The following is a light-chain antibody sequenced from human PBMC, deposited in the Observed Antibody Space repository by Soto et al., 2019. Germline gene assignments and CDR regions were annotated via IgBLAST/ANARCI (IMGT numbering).Light chain of an antibody. CDR1: SSNIGSNT. Sequence: QSVLTQPPSASGTPGQRVTISCSGSSSNIGSNTVNWYQQLPGAAPKVLIYNNDQRPSGVPDRFSGSKFGTTASLAIGGLQSEDAADYYCAAWDDSLNGSYVFGTGTNVTVL. CDR3: AAWDDSLNGSYV. CDR2: NND. J-gene: IGLJ1*01. V-gene: IGLV1-44*01.